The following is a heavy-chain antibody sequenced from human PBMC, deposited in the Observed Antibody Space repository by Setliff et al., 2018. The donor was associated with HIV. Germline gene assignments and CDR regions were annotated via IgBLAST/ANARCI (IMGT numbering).Heavy chain of an antibody. V-gene: IGHV4-39*01. D-gene: IGHD3-22*01. CDR1: GGSVSSGSYY. Sequence: SETLSLTCSVSGGSVSSGSYYWGWIRQPPGKGLEWIGTVYFTGSTYYNPSLKSRVTISVDTSKNQFSLKLSSVTAADTVVYYCAAGLHYYDSTGYHLTFDYWCQGALVTVSS. CDR2: VYFTGST. J-gene: IGHJ4*02. CDR3: AAGLHYYDSTGYHLTFDY.